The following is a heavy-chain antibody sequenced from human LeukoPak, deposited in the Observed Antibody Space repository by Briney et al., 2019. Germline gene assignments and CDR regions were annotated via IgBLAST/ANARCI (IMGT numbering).Heavy chain of an antibody. CDR1: GYTFTGYY. CDR3: ARDSHDYSSGWYDNWFDP. CDR2: INPNSGGT. V-gene: IGHV1-2*02. J-gene: IGHJ5*02. D-gene: IGHD6-19*01. Sequence: ASVKVSCKASGYTFTGYYMHWVRQAPGQGLEWMGWINPNSGGTNYAQKFQGRVTMTRDTSTSTAYMEPSRLRSDDTAVYYCARDSHDYSSGWYDNWFDPWGQGTLVTVSS.